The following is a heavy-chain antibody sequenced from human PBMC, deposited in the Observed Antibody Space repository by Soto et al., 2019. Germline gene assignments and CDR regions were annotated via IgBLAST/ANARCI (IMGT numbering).Heavy chain of an antibody. CDR1: GFTFSDYW. V-gene: IGHV3-74*03. Sequence: HPGGSLRLSCAASGFTFSDYWMHCVRQAPGKGLEWVSRIVNDGSSTTYADSVKGRFTISRDNAKNTLYLQMNSLRVEDTAVYFCARETRGTYYDDYWAQGALVTVS. D-gene: IGHD3-10*01. CDR3: ARETRGTYYDDY. CDR2: IVNDGSST. J-gene: IGHJ4*02.